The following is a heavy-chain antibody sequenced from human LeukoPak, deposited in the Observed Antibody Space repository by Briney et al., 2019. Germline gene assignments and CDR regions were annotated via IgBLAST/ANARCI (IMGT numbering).Heavy chain of an antibody. V-gene: IGHV1-2*02. D-gene: IGHD3-22*01. CDR3: ARAEYYDSSGYYSPFDY. Sequence: ASVKVSCKASGYTFTGYYMHWVRQAPGQGLEWMGWINPNSGGTNYAQKFQGRVTMTRDTSISTAYMELSRLRSDDTAVYYCARAEYYDSSGYYSPFDYWGQGTLVTVSS. CDR1: GYTFTGYY. CDR2: INPNSGGT. J-gene: IGHJ4*02.